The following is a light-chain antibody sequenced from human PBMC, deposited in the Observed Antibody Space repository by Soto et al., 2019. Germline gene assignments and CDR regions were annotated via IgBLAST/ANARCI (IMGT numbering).Light chain of an antibody. J-gene: IGKJ4*01. CDR1: QSVSRNY. Sequence: EIVFTQSPGTLSLSPRERPTLSCPASQSVSRNYFAWYQQNPGQAPRLLIDDASNGATGIPARFSGSGSGTDFTLTISSLQAEDVAVYCCQQYYSTPLTFGGGTKVDIK. CDR3: QQYYSTPLT. CDR2: DAS. V-gene: IGKV3-20*01.